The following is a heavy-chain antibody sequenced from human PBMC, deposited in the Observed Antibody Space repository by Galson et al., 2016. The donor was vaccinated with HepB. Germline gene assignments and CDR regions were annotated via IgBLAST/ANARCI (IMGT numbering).Heavy chain of an antibody. J-gene: IGHJ4*02. Sequence: SLRLSCAASGFSFSSSWMHWVRQAPGKGLVWVSRIDRYGSSTGYADSVKGRFTISRDNARNSLYLQMNSLRDEDTAVYYCARVWQGASNFDFWGQGTLVTVSS. CDR1: GFSFSSSW. CDR2: IDRYGSST. CDR3: ARVWQGASNFDF. V-gene: IGHV3-74*01. D-gene: IGHD1-26*01.